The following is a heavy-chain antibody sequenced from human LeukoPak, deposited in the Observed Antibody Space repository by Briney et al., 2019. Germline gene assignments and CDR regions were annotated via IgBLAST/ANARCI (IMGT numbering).Heavy chain of an antibody. CDR3: AKDVGEWELLLEYFQH. V-gene: IGHV3-33*06. CDR1: GFTFSSYG. J-gene: IGHJ1*01. D-gene: IGHD1-26*01. Sequence: GRSLRLSCAASGFTFSSYGMHRVRQAPGKGLEWVAVIWYDGSNKYYADSVKGRFTISRDNSKNTLYLQMNSLRAEDTAVYYCAKDVGEWELLLEYFQHWGQGTLVTVSS. CDR2: IWYDGSNK.